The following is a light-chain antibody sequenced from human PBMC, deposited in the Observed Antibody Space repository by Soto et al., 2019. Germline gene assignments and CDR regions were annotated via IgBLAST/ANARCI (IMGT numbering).Light chain of an antibody. CDR3: QQYNDWPRT. CDR1: QSVATH. CDR2: GVS. V-gene: IGKV3-15*01. J-gene: IGKJ4*01. Sequence: EVEMTQSPATLSVSPGESATLSCRASQSVATHLAWYQQKPGQAPKLLIFGVSTRDTGVPARFSGSESGTEFFLTTISLQYEDVAVYFCQQYNDWPRTFGGGTKVEIK.